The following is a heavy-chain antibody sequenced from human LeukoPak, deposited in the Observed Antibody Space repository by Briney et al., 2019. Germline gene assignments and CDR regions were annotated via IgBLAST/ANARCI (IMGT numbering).Heavy chain of an antibody. J-gene: IGHJ4*02. CDR2: IYYSGST. D-gene: IGHD6-13*01. CDR1: GGSISRYY. CDR3: ATTTAAGDYYFDY. V-gene: IGHV4-59*08. Sequence: SETLSLTCTVSGGSISRYYWSWIRQPPGKGLEWIGYIYYSGSTNYNPSLKSRVTISVDTSKNQFSLKLNSVTAADTAVYYCATTTAAGDYYFDYWGQGTLVTVSS.